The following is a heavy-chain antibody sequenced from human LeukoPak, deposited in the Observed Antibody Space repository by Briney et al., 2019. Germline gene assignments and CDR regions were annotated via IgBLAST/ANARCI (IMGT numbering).Heavy chain of an antibody. J-gene: IGHJ6*02. Sequence: GGPLTHSRAASGFTDSSNYMSWVRPAPGKGLEWVAVFYSGGSTYYADSVKGRFTISRDNSKNTLYLQMNSLRAEDTAVYYCARGLDFCTSCPKPAYYYYGMDVWGQGTTVTVSS. V-gene: IGHV3-53*01. CDR3: ARGLDFCTSCPKPAYYYYGMDV. CDR2: FYSGGST. CDR1: GFTDSSNY. D-gene: IGHD2-2*01.